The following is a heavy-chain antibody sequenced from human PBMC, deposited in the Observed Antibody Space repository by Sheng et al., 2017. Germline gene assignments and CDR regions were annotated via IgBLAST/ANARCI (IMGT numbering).Heavy chain of an antibody. CDR1: GGSFSGYY. D-gene: IGHD5-12*01. V-gene: IGHV4-34*01. CDR2: INHSGST. Sequence: QVQLQQWGAGLLKPSETLSLTCAVYGGSFSGYYWSWIRQPPGKGLEWIGEINHSGSTNYNPSLKSRVTISVDTSKNQFSLKLSSVTAADTAVYYCAARTARCRYEATWGQGTLVTVSS. CDR3: AARTARCRYEAT. J-gene: IGHJ4*02.